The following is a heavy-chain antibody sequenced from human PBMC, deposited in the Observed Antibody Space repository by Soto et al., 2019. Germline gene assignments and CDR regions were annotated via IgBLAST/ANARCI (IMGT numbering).Heavy chain of an antibody. D-gene: IGHD1-26*01. J-gene: IGHJ5*02. V-gene: IGHV4-30-4*08. CDR1: GGSISSGAFY. CDR2: IHHNGNS. CDR3: ARVSATCTPWFDP. Sequence: PSETLSLTCTVSGGSISSGAFYWSWVRQPPGKGLEWIGYIHHNGNSYNNPSLRSRLNISLDTSKNQFSLNLTSVTAADTALYYCARVSATCTPWFDPSGQGTLVTVYS.